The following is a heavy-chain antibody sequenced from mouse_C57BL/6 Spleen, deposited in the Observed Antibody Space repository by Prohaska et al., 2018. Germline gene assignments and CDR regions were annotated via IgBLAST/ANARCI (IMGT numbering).Heavy chain of an antibody. CDR2: IDPETGGT. V-gene: IGHV1-15*01. CDR1: GYTFTDYE. J-gene: IGHJ3*01. CDR3: TRTIYYGYQAWFAY. D-gene: IGHD2-2*01. Sequence: QVQLQQSGAELVRPGASVTLSCKASGYTFTDYEMHWVKQTPVHGLEWIGAIDPETGGTAYNQKFKGKAILTADKSSSTAYMELRSLTSEDSAVYYCTRTIYYGYQAWFAYWGQGTLVTVAA.